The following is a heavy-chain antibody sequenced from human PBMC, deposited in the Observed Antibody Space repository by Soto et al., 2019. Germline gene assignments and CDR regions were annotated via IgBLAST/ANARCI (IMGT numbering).Heavy chain of an antibody. CDR2: INPSGGST. D-gene: IGHD3-22*01. CDR1: GYTFSTYF. V-gene: IGHV1-46*01. J-gene: IGHJ6*02. CDR3: ARDYYDGTGYSGYYYYGMDV. Sequence: ASVKVSCKASGYTFSTYFVHWVRQAPGQGLEWMGIINPSGGSTSYAQKFQGGVTMTRDTSTSTVYMELSSLRSEDAAVYYCARDYYDGTGYSGYYYYGMDVWGQGTTVTVSS.